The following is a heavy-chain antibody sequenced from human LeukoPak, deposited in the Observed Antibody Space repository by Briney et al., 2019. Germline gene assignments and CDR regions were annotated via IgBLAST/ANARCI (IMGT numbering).Heavy chain of an antibody. Sequence: GGSLRLSXAASGFTFSSYWMSWVRQAPGKGLEWVANIKQDGSEKYYVDSVKGRFTISRDNAKNSLYLQMNSLRAEDTAVYYCARDPPYYYDSSDFWGQGTLVTVSS. J-gene: IGHJ4*02. CDR2: IKQDGSEK. D-gene: IGHD3-22*01. V-gene: IGHV3-7*01. CDR1: GFTFSSYW. CDR3: ARDPPYYYDSSDF.